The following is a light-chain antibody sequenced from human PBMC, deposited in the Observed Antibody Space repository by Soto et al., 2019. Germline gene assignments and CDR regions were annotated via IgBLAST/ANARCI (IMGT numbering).Light chain of an antibody. J-gene: IGKJ5*01. CDR1: QSISTY. CDR2: AAS. CDR3: QQNFSITIT. Sequence: DIQMTQSPSSLSASVGDRVTITCRASQSISTYLNWYHQKPGKDPDLLIYAASSLKSGVPSRFSGSGSGTHFNLTITGLQTADFATYYCQQNFSITITFGQGTRLEIK. V-gene: IGKV1-39*01.